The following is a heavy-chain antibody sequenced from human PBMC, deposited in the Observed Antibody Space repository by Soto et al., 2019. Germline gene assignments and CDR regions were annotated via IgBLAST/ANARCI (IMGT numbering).Heavy chain of an antibody. Sequence: QVQLVESGGGVVQPGGSLRLTCEASGFTFSDSGMHWVRQAPGKGLEWVALVSNDGNRKYYADSVKGRFTISRDNSENTLYLQMNSLRAEDTAVYYCARWVGGSMYDNSGKYDSWGQGTLVTVSS. CDR3: ARWVGGSMYDNSGKYDS. CDR1: GFTFSDSG. V-gene: IGHV3-30*03. J-gene: IGHJ5*01. CDR2: VSNDGNRK. D-gene: IGHD3-22*01.